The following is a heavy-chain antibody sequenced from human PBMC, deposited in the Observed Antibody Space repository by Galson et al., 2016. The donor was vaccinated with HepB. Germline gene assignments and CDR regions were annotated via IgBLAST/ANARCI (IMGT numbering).Heavy chain of an antibody. CDR2: VSYDGSNK. CDR3: ARDRGDSRITIFGVANYYFDC. Sequence: SLRLSCAASGFTFSNYEMHWVRQAPGKGLEWVAVVSYDGSNKYYADSVKGRFSISRDNTKSTLYLQMNSLRAGDTAVYYCARDRGDSRITIFGVANYYFDCWGLGTLVTVSS. V-gene: IGHV3-30-3*01. D-gene: IGHD3-3*01. J-gene: IGHJ4*02. CDR1: GFTFSNYE.